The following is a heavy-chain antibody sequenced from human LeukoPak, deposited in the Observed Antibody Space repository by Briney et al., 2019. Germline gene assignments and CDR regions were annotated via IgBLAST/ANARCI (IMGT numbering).Heavy chain of an antibody. D-gene: IGHD6-19*01. Sequence: GRSLRLSCAASGFTFSSYGMHWVRQAPGKGLEWVAVISYDGSNKYYADSVKGRFTISRDNSKNTLYLQMSSLRAEDTAVYYCAKDLDSGFDYWGQGTLVTVSS. CDR3: AKDLDSGFDY. V-gene: IGHV3-30*18. CDR2: ISYDGSNK. CDR1: GFTFSSYG. J-gene: IGHJ4*02.